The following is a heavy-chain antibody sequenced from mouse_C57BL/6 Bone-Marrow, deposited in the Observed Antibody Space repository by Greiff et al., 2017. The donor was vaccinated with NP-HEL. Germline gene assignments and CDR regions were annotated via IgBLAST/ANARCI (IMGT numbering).Heavy chain of an antibody. CDR1: GFSLTSYG. J-gene: IGHJ2*01. V-gene: IGHV2-2*01. CDR2: IWSGGST. D-gene: IGHD1-1*01. Sequence: VQLQQSGPGLVQPSQSLSITCTVSGFSLTSYGVHWVRQSPGKGLEWLGVIWSGGSTDYNAAFISRLSISKDNSKSQVFFKMNSLQADDTAIYYCARNYPPYYYGSSYGYFDYWGQGTTLTVSS. CDR3: ARNYPPYYYGSSYGYFDY.